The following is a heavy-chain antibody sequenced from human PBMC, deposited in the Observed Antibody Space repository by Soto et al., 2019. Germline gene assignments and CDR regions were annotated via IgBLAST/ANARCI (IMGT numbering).Heavy chain of an antibody. CDR1: GFTFSSYG. Sequence: QVQLVESGGGVVQPGRSLRLSCAASGFTFSSYGMHWVRQAPGKGLEWVAVISYDGSNKYYADSVKGRFTISRDNSKNTLYLQMNSLRAEDTAVYYCAKDLGDIVVVVAATGYYGMDVWGQGTTVTVSS. CDR3: AKDLGDIVVVVAATGYYGMDV. CDR2: ISYDGSNK. J-gene: IGHJ6*02. V-gene: IGHV3-30*18. D-gene: IGHD2-15*01.